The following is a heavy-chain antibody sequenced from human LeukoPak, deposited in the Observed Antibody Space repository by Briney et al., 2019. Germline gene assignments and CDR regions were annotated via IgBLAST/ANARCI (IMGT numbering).Heavy chain of an antibody. CDR2: IYYSGST. CDR1: GGSISSYY. Sequence: SETLSLTCTVSGGSISSYYWSWIRQPPGKGLEWIGYIYYSGSTNYNPSLKSRVTISVDTSKNQFSLKLSSVTAADTAVYYCARKGWDDFWSGYYFAFDIWGQGTMVTVSS. V-gene: IGHV4-59*01. D-gene: IGHD3-3*01. CDR3: ARKGWDDFWSGYYFAFDI. J-gene: IGHJ3*02.